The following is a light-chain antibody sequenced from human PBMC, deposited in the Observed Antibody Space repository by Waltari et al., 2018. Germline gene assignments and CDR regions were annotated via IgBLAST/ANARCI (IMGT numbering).Light chain of an antibody. CDR1: LLPKQF. V-gene: IGLV3-25*03. CDR2: KDT. CDR3: QSVDVTALP. Sequence: SYELTQPPSVSVSPGQTATITCSGDLLPKQFAYWYQQRPGQAPVLLIYKDTERASGSPERVSRSTSGTTVTLTIAGVQAEDEADYFCQSVDVTALPFGGGTRLTVL. J-gene: IGLJ2*01.